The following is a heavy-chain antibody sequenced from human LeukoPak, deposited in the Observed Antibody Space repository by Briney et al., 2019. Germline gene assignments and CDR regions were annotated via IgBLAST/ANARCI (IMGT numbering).Heavy chain of an antibody. CDR2: ISPYNGNT. CDR3: ARDGGYCDY. J-gene: IGHJ4*02. CDR1: GYTFRSYG. Sequence: ASVKVSCKASGYTFRSYGFSWVRHAPGQGLEWMGWISPYNGNTNYAQRFQGRVTMTTDTSTRTAYMELRSLRFDDTAVYYCARDGGYCDYCGRGTLVTVSS. V-gene: IGHV1-18*01.